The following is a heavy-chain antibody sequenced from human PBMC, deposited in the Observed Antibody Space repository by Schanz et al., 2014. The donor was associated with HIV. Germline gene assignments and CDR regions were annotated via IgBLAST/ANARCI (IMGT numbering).Heavy chain of an antibody. J-gene: IGHJ4*02. Sequence: VQLVESGGGLVKPGGSLRLSCAASGFTFSTYGMHWVRQAPGKGLEWVAVIWYDGSNKYYADSVKGRFTISRDNSENTLDLQMTSLRAEDTAVYYCARDRYRNGYFDYWGQGTLVTVSS. CDR1: GFTFSTYG. D-gene: IGHD1-1*01. CDR3: ARDRYRNGYFDY. CDR2: IWYDGSNK. V-gene: IGHV3-33*08.